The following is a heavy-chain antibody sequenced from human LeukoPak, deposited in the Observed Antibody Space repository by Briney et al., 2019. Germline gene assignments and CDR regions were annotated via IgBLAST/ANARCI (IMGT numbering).Heavy chain of an antibody. CDR1: GFTFSTYA. V-gene: IGHV3-23*01. CDR3: AKEKKSGGWPIDY. Sequence: GGSLRLSCAASGFTFSTYAMSWVRQAPGKGLGWVSGISDGGDYTYYADSVKGRFTISRDNSKNTLYLQMNSLRADDTAVYHCAKEKKSGGWPIDYWGQGALVTVSS. CDR2: ISDGGDYT. D-gene: IGHD2-15*01. J-gene: IGHJ4*02.